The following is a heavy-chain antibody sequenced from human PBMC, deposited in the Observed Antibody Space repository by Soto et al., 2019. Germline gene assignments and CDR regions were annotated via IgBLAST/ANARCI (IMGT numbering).Heavy chain of an antibody. Sequence: SETLSLTCSVSGNSIISSNWWSWVRQPPGQGMERIGEISHSGSTNYNPSLKSRVTISVDKSKNQFSLKLSSVTAADTALYYCGRGGYCTKGEGYYGMDVWAKGPRSP. D-gene: IGHD2-8*01. V-gene: IGHV4-4*02. CDR1: GNSIISSNW. CDR2: ISHSGST. CDR3: GRGGYCTKGEGYYGMDV. J-gene: IGHJ6*02.